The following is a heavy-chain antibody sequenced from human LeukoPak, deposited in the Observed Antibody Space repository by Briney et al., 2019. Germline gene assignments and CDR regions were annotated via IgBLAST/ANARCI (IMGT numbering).Heavy chain of an antibody. Sequence: SETLSLTCTVSGASISTSTYYWGWVRQPPGKGLEWIGSIYYSGTTYYNPSLKSRVTISEDTSRSRFSLMLSSVTAADTAIYFCARQVSDYYYHYMDVWGEGTTVIVSS. J-gene: IGHJ6*03. CDR3: ARQVSDYYYHYMDV. V-gene: IGHV4-39*01. CDR2: IYYSGTT. CDR1: GASISTSTYY.